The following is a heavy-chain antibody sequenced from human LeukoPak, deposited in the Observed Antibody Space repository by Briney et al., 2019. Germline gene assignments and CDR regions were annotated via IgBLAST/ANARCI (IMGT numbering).Heavy chain of an antibody. V-gene: IGHV3-30*04. J-gene: IGHJ4*02. CDR2: ISYDGSNK. CDR3: ATGQGWFDY. CDR1: GFTFSSYA. Sequence: GGSLRLSCAASGFTFSSYAMHWVRQAPGKGLEWVAVISYDGSNKYYADSVKGRFTISRDNSKNTLYLQMNSLRAEDTAEYYCATGQGWFDYWGQGTLVTVSS.